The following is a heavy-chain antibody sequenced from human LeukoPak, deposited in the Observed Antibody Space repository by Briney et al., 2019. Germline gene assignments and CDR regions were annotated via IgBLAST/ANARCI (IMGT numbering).Heavy chain of an antibody. V-gene: IGHV4-59*12. CDR1: GGSISSYY. CDR3: ARDLLDILTGGLYGMDV. D-gene: IGHD3-9*01. Sequence: SETLSLTCTVSGGSISSYYWSWIRQPPGQGREWIGYICYSGSTNYNPSLKSRDTISVDTSKNQFSLKLSSVTAWDTAVYYCARDLLDILTGGLYGMDVWGQATTATVS. CDR2: ICYSGST. J-gene: IGHJ6*02.